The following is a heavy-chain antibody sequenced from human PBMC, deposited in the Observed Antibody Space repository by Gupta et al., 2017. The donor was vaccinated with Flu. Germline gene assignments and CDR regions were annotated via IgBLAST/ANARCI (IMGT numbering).Heavy chain of an antibody. CDR1: GYSLTSFW. D-gene: IGHD6-19*01. J-gene: IGHJ4*02. Sequence: EVQLVQSGAEVKQPGESLKISCKASGYSLTSFWIGWVRHVPGKGLEWMGIIFPDDSETRYRPSFRGHVTFSVDTSTTTAFLQWNSLAASDTAIYYCARPRGHGWSAPEFEVWGRGTPVTVSS. V-gene: IGHV5-51*03. CDR2: IFPDDSET. CDR3: ARPRGHGWSAPEFEV.